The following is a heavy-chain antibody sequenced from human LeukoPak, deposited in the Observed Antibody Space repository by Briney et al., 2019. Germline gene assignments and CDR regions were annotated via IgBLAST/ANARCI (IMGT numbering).Heavy chain of an antibody. CDR3: ATDVREAMSYFDTSGLDY. CDR2: ISSSSSTL. CDR1: GFTFSSYS. Sequence: GGSLRLSCAASGFTFSSYSMNWVRQAPGKGLEWVSYISSSSSTLYYADSVKGRFSISRDNAKNSLYLQMNSLRAEDTAVYYCATDVREAMSYFDTSGLDYWGQGTLVTVSS. D-gene: IGHD3-22*01. V-gene: IGHV3-48*01. J-gene: IGHJ4*02.